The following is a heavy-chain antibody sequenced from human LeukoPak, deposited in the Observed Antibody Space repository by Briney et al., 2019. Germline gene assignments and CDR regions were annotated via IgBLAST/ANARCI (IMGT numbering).Heavy chain of an antibody. V-gene: IGHV4-59*01. CDR1: GGSITSYY. CDR3: ARDKVPGDY. J-gene: IGHJ4*02. Sequence: SETLSLTCTVSGGSITSYYWNWIRQPPGKGLEWIGYIHYSGSTDHNPSLKSRVTISVDTSKNQFSLNLRSVTAADTAVYYCARDKVPGDYWGQGTLVTVSS. CDR2: IHYSGST.